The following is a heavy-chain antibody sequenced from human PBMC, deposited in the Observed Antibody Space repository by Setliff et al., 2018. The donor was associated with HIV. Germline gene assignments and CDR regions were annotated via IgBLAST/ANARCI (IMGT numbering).Heavy chain of an antibody. Sequence: PSETLSLTCIVSGGSISSSSHYWGWIRQPPGKGLEWIGNIYYSGSTYYNPSLKSRVTISVDTSKNQFSLKLSSVTAADTAVYYCARDGMVRGSKAFGYWGQGTLVTVSS. CDR1: GGSISSSSHY. V-gene: IGHV4-39*07. CDR2: IYYSGST. CDR3: ARDGMVRGSKAFGY. J-gene: IGHJ4*02. D-gene: IGHD3-10*01.